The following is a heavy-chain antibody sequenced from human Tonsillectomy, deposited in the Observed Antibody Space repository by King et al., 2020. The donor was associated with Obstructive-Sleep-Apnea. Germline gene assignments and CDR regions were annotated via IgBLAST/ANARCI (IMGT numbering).Heavy chain of an antibody. CDR3: AKATSDVGSYYGMDV. Sequence: VQLVESGGGLVQPGGSLRLSCAASGFTFSSYVMSWVRQAPGKGLDWVSGISGSSDTSYADSVKGRFIISRDNSNNTLYLQVNSLRYEDTGIYYCAKATSDVGSYYGMDVWGQGTTVTVSS. CDR1: GFTFSSYV. J-gene: IGHJ6*02. CDR2: ISGSSDT. V-gene: IGHV3-23*04.